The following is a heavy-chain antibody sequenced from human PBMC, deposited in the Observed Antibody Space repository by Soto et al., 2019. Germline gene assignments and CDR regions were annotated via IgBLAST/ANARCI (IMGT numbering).Heavy chain of an antibody. CDR3: ARDRYTAMVDYYYYYGMDV. V-gene: IGHV1-69*13. J-gene: IGHJ6*02. Sequence: SVKVSCKASGGTFSSYAISWVRQAPGQGLEWMGGIIPIFGTANYAQKFQGRVTITADESTSTAYMGLSSLRSEDTAVYYCARDRYTAMVDYYYYYGMDVWGQGTTVTVSS. CDR1: GGTFSSYA. D-gene: IGHD5-18*01. CDR2: IIPIFGTA.